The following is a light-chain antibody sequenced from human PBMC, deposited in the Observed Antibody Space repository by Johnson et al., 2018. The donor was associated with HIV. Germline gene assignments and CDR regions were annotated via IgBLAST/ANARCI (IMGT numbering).Light chain of an antibody. CDR3: GTWDTSLGTEF. CDR1: SSNIGNNY. J-gene: IGLJ1*01. CDR2: DDN. Sequence: QAVLTQPPSVSAAPGQKVTISCSGSSSNIGNNYVSWYQQLPGTAPKLLIYDDNKRTSGIPDRFSGSKSGTSATLDITGLQTGDEADYYCGTWDTSLGTEFFGTGTKVTVL. V-gene: IGLV1-51*01.